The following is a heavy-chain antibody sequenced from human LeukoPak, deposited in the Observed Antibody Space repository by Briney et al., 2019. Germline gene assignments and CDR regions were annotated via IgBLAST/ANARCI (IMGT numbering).Heavy chain of an antibody. CDR2: IWPGDSDT. Sequence: GESLKISCKASGYTFTNYWIGWVRQVPGKGLEWMGIIWPGDSDTRYSPSFQGQVTISADKSISTAYLQWSSLKASDTAMYYCARARSPSSGYLLRDHNWFDPWGQGTLVTVSS. J-gene: IGHJ5*02. V-gene: IGHV5-51*01. CDR1: GYTFTNYW. CDR3: ARARSPSSGYLLRDHNWFDP. D-gene: IGHD3-22*01.